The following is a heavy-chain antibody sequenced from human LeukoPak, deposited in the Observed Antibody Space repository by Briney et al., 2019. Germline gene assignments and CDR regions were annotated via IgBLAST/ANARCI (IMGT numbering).Heavy chain of an antibody. CDR2: ISYDGTNK. D-gene: IGHD2/OR15-2a*01. Sequence: GGSLRLSCAASGFTFSSYAMHWVRQAPGKGLEWVAVISYDGTNKYYADSVKGRFTISRDNSKNTLYLQMNSLRAEDTAVYYCAKNTHNSYYYYMDVWGKGTTVTVSS. J-gene: IGHJ6*03. V-gene: IGHV3-30*04. CDR1: GFTFSSYA. CDR3: AKNTHNSYYYYMDV.